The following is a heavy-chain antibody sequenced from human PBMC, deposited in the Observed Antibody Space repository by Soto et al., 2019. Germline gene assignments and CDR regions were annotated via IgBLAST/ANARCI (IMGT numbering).Heavy chain of an antibody. CDR1: GGSISSYY. CDR3: ASGRGHS. D-gene: IGHD3-10*01. V-gene: IGHV4-59*01. J-gene: IGHJ4*02. CDR2: IFYSGNT. Sequence: NPSETLSLTCTVSGGSISSYYWNWIRQPPGKGLEWIGYIFYSGNTYYNPSLESRVTISIDTSKNQFSLKLNSVTAADTAVYYCASGRGHSWGQGTLVTVSS.